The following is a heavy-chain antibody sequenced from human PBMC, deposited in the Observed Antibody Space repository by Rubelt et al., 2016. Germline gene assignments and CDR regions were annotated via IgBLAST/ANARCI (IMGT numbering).Heavy chain of an antibody. CDR3: ARGDIQVGTALDY. D-gene: IGHD1-1*01. CDR2: INPNSGGT. J-gene: IGHJ4*02. V-gene: IGHV1-2*02. Sequence: RGLEWMGWINPNSGGTNYAQKFQGRVTMTRDTSISTAYMELSRLRSDDTAVYYCARGDIQVGTALDYWGQGTLVTVSS.